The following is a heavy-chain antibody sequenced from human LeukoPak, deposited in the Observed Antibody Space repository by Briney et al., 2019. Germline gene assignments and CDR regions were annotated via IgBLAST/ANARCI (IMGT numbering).Heavy chain of an antibody. D-gene: IGHD3-10*01. CDR1: GGSISSSSYY. CDR3: ARRGPLWFGESYYFDY. J-gene: IGHJ4*02. Sequence: SETLSLTCTVSGGSISSSSYYWGWIRQPPGKGLEWIGSIYYRGSTYYNPSLKSRVTISVDTSKNQFSLKLSSVTAADTAVYYCARRGPLWFGESYYFDYWGQGTLVTVSS. CDR2: IYYRGST. V-gene: IGHV4-39*01.